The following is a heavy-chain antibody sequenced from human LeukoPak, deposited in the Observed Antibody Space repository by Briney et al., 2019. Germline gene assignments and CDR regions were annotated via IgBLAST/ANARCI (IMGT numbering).Heavy chain of an antibody. D-gene: IGHD6-6*01. CDR3: ARDEGGGGSSSSEWDY. Sequence: GGSLRLSCAASGFTFSSYEMNWVRQAPGKGLEWVSYISSSGSTIYYADSVKGRFTISRDNAKNSLYLQTNSLRAEDTAVYYCARDEGGGGSSSSEWDYWGQGTLVTVSS. CDR2: ISSSGSTI. J-gene: IGHJ4*02. CDR1: GFTFSSYE. V-gene: IGHV3-48*03.